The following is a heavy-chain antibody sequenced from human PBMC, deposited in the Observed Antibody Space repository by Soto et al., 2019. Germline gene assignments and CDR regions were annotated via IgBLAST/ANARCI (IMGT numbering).Heavy chain of an antibody. Sequence: SETLSLTFNVYGGSISSYYWSGIRRPPGKGLEWIGSVYYSGSTNYNPSLKSRVTISVDTSKNQFSLKLSSATAADTAVCYCARHPSRRYYDSSGYYYPLVYGMDVWGQGTTVT. CDR3: ARHPSRRYYDSSGYYYPLVYGMDV. CDR1: GGSISSYY. J-gene: IGHJ6*01. CDR2: VYYSGST. D-gene: IGHD3-22*01. V-gene: IGHV4-59*08.